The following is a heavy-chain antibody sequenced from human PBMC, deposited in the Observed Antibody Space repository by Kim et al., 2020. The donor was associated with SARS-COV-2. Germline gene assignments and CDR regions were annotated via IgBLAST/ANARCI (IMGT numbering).Heavy chain of an antibody. V-gene: IGHV4-34*01. CDR2: INHSGST. J-gene: IGHJ6*02. D-gene: IGHD4-17*01. CDR3: ARGGTVTTWYYYYGMDV. CDR1: GGSFSGYY. Sequence: SETLSLTCAVYGGSFSGYYWSWIRQPPGKGLEWIGEINHSGSTNYNPSLKSRVTISVDTSKNQFSLKLSSVTAADTAVYYCARGGTVTTWYYYYGMDVWGQGTTVTVSS.